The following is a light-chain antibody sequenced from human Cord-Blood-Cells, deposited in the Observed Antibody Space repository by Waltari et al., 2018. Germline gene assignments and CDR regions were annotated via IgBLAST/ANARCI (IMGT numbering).Light chain of an antibody. CDR2: DVS. CDR1: SSDVGGYNY. J-gene: IGLJ3*02. CDR3: SSYTSSSTWV. V-gene: IGLV2-14*01. Sequence: QSALTQPASVSGSPGQSTTISCTGTSSDVGGYNYVSWYQQHPGKVPKLMIYDVSKRPSGVSNRFSGSKSGNTASLTISGLQAEDEADYYCSSYTSSSTWVFGGGTKLTVL.